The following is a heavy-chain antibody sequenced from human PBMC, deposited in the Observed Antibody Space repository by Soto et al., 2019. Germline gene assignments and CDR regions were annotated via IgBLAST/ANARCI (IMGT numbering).Heavy chain of an antibody. V-gene: IGHV3-30*18. CDR3: AKQGIEVAGTDYFDY. J-gene: IGHJ4*02. CDR2: ISHDGSKA. D-gene: IGHD6-19*01. Sequence: GGALRLSCAASGFIFRSYGVHWVRQAPGKGLEWVAVISHDGSKAYYADAVNGRFTISRDNAKNTVYLQMNSLRPEETAVYYCAKQGIEVAGTDYFDYWGQGAQVTVSS. CDR1: GFIFRSYG.